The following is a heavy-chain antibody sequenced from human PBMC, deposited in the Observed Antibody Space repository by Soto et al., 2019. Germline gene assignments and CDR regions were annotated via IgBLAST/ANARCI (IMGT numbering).Heavy chain of an antibody. CDR1: GFTFSSYA. Sequence: PGGSLRLSCAASGFTFSSYAMGWVRQGPGKGLGWVAVVSIGGSTHYADSVRGRFTISRDNSKNTLSLQMNSLTAEDTAVYFCAKRRGAGGQFDYWGQGALVTVSS. CDR3: AKRRGAGGQFDY. CDR2: VSIGGST. D-gene: IGHD2-15*01. V-gene: IGHV3-23*01. J-gene: IGHJ4*02.